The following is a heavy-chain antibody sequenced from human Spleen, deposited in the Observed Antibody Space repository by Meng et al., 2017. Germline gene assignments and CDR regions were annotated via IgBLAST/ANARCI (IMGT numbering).Heavy chain of an antibody. CDR3: ARDVTEYTSAPDY. CDR2: SIPTFGTP. J-gene: IGHJ4*02. CDR1: ARTFSRTV. Sequence: VHLAPSGVDIPYPCSSVKASCQASARTFSRTVLTSVRQAPGQGLEWIGSSIPTFGTPNYAQKFQGRVTITADKSTSTVYMELRSLRSEDTAVYYCARDVTEYTSAPDYWGQGTLVTVSS. V-gene: IGHV1-69*06. D-gene: IGHD6-6*01.